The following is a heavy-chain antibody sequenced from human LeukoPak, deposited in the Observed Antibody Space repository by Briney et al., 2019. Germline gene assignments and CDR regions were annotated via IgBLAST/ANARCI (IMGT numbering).Heavy chain of an antibody. V-gene: IGHV4-4*07. CDR2: IYTSGST. CDR3: ARDKYYYDSSGYYYFDY. CDR1: GGYISSYY. Sequence: SETLSLTCTVSGGYISSYYWSWIRQPAGKGLEWIWRIYTSGSTNYNSSLKRRVTMSVDTSKNQCSLKLSSVTAADTAVYYCARDKYYYDSSGYYYFDYLGQGTLVTVSS. D-gene: IGHD3-22*01. J-gene: IGHJ4*02.